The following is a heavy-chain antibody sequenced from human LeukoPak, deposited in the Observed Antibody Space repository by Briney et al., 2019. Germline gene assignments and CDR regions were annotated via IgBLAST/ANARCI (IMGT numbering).Heavy chain of an antibody. J-gene: IGHJ4*02. Sequence: QTGGSLRLSCAASGFTFSTYGMHWVRQAPGKGLEWVSGIRTDGVTKYYADSVKGRFIISRDNSKNTVYLQMNSLSAEDAAVYYCVKDDGWVQYANWGQGTLVTVSS. V-gene: IGHV3-23*01. CDR2: IRTDGVTK. CDR1: GFTFSTYG. D-gene: IGHD5-24*01. CDR3: VKDDGWVQYAN.